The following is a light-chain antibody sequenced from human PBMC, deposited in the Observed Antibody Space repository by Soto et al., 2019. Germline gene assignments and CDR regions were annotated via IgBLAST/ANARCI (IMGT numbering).Light chain of an antibody. Sequence: QSVLTQPPSASGTPGQRVTISCSGSSSNIGSYTVNWYQLLPGTAPKLLIYNNNHRPSGVPDRSSGSKSGTAASLAISGLQSEDEADYYCASWDDSLNGRLFGGGTKLTVL. J-gene: IGLJ2*01. CDR1: SSNIGSYT. V-gene: IGLV1-44*01. CDR3: ASWDDSLNGRL. CDR2: NNN.